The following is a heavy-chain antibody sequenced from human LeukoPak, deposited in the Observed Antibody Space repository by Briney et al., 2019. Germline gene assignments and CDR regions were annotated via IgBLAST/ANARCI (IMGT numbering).Heavy chain of an antibody. V-gene: IGHV4-34*01. CDR1: GGSFSGYY. CDR3: ARHVVRNYHGSGSYYRPTHYYYYYYMDV. J-gene: IGHJ6*03. Sequence: SETLSLTCAVYGGSFSGYYWSWIRQPPGKGLERIGEINHSGSTNYNPSLKSRVTISVDTSKNQFSLKLSSVTAADTAVYYCARHVVRNYHGSGSYYRPTHYYYYYYMDVWGKGTTVTISS. D-gene: IGHD3-10*01. CDR2: INHSGST.